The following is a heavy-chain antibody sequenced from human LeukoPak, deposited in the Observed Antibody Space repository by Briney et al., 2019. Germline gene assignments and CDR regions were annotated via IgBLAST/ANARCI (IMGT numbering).Heavy chain of an antibody. CDR1: GGSISSGGYY. D-gene: IGHD7-27*01. V-gene: IGHV4-30-2*01. Sequence: SQTLSLTCTVSGGSISSGGYYWSWIRQPPGKGLEWIGYIYHSGSTYYNPSLKSRVTISVDRSKNQFSLKLSSVTAADTAVYYCARLGYYFDYWGQGILVTVSS. CDR2: IYHSGST. J-gene: IGHJ4*02. CDR3: ARLGYYFDY.